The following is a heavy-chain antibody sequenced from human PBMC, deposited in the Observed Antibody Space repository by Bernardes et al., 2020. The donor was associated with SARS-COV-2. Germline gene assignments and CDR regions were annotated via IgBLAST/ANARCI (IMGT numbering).Heavy chain of an antibody. V-gene: IGHV3-33*01. J-gene: IGHJ6*02. CDR2: IWYDGSNK. Sequence: GSLRLSCAASGFTFSSYGMHWVRQAPGKGLEWVAVIWYDGSNKYYADSVKGRFTISRDNSKNTLYLQMNSLRAEDTAVYYCARDEDSSSPAFYYYYGMDVWGQGTTVTVSS. CDR1: GFTFSSYG. D-gene: IGHD6-6*01. CDR3: ARDEDSSSPAFYYYYGMDV.